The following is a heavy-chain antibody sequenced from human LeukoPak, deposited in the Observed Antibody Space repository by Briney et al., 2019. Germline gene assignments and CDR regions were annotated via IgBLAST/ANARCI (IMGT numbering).Heavy chain of an antibody. CDR2: IYYSGST. CDR3: ARGTTVTYAFDY. Sequence: SETLSLTCTVSGGSISSSSYYWAWIRQPPGKGLEWIGSIYYSGSTYYNPSLKSRVTISVDTSKNQFSLKLSSVTAADTAVYYCARGTTVTYAFDYWGQGTLVTVSS. D-gene: IGHD4-17*01. J-gene: IGHJ4*02. CDR1: GGSISSSSYY. V-gene: IGHV4-39*01.